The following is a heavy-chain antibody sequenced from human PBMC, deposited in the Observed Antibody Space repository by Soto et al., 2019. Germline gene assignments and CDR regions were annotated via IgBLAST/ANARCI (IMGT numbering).Heavy chain of an antibody. D-gene: IGHD2-2*01. CDR1: GFTFSSYG. J-gene: IGHJ3*02. CDR2: IWYDGSNK. Sequence: PGGSLRLSCAASGFTFSSYGMHWVRQAPGKGLEWVAVIWYDGSNKYYADSVKGRFTISRDNSKNTLYLQMNSLRAEDTAVYYCARDRDDIVLVPAAMGTPPDAFDIWGQGTMVSISS. CDR3: ARDRDDIVLVPAAMGTPPDAFDI. V-gene: IGHV3-33*01.